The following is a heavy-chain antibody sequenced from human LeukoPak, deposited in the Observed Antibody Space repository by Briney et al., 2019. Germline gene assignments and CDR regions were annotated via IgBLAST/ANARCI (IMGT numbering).Heavy chain of an antibody. J-gene: IGHJ6*03. D-gene: IGHD1-1*01. CDR2: IYYSGST. CDR1: GGSISSHY. Sequence: SETLSLTCTVSGGSISSHYWSWIRQPPGKGLEWIGNIYYSGSTNYNPSLKSRVTISVDTSKNQFSLKLSSVTAADTAVYYCARVSETGTYMDVWGKGTTVTVSS. CDR3: ARVSETGTYMDV. V-gene: IGHV4-59*11.